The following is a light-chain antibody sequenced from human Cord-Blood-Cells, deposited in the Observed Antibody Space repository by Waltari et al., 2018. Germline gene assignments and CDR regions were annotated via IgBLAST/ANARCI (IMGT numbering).Light chain of an antibody. V-gene: IGKV1-5*03. Sequence: DIQMTQSPSTLSASVGDRVTITCRASQSISSWLAWYQQKPGKAPKLLIYKASSLESGVPSRFSGSGSGTEFTLTISSLQPDDFATYYCQQNNWTFGQGTKVEIK. CDR2: KAS. CDR3: QQNNWT. CDR1: QSISSW. J-gene: IGKJ1*01.